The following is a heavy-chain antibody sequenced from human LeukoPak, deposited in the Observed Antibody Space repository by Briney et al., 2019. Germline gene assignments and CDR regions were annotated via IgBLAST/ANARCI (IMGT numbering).Heavy chain of an antibody. V-gene: IGHV4-59*08. J-gene: IGHJ6*03. CDR3: ARLSAYYYGSFFYYYMDV. D-gene: IGHD3-10*01. CDR2: IYSSGTT. CDR1: ADSISHYY. Sequence: SETLSLTCTVSADSISHYYWSWIRQPPGMALEWIGYIYSSGTTNYNPSLKGRVSMSVDRSKKQFSLNLSSVTAADTALYYCARLSAYYYGSFFYYYMDVWGKGTTVTVSS.